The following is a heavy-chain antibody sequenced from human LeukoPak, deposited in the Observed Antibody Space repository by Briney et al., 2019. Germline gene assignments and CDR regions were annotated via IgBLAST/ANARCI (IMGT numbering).Heavy chain of an antibody. CDR2: IYLYGTT. Sequence: SETLSLTRSVSIGSISSSKWWSWVRQSPVKGLEWIGEIYLYGTTNYNPSFTSRVTMSVDRSRNQFSLKLTSVTAADTAVYYCARPLGGGGNDAFDIWGQGTMVTVSS. CDR1: IGSISSSKW. D-gene: IGHD4-23*01. J-gene: IGHJ3*02. V-gene: IGHV4-4*02. CDR3: ARPLGGGGNDAFDI.